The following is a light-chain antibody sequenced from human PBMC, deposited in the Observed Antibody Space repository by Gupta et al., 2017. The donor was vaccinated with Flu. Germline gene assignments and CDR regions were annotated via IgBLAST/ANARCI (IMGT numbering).Light chain of an antibody. Sequence: EIVLTQSPATLSLSPGERATLSCRASQTINRCLAWYQQKPGQAPGLLIYDTSNRATGIPARFSGSGSGTDFTLTISSLEPEDFAAYYCQQVSYCPITFGRGTKVEI. V-gene: IGKV3-11*01. CDR1: QTINRC. CDR2: DTS. J-gene: IGKJ4*01. CDR3: QQVSYCPIT.